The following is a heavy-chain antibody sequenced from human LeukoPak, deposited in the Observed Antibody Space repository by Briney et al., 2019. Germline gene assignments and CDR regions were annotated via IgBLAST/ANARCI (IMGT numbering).Heavy chain of an antibody. V-gene: IGHV4-59*08. Sequence: PPEALSLSCTVSGGSIRGYHWSWIRQPPRKGLEWIGYIYYTGSTDYNPSLKNRVTISVDTSNNQFSLKLSSVTAADTAVYYCARQMDRVSSFDYWGQGTLVTVSS. CDR3: ARQMDRVSSFDY. CDR2: IYYTGST. CDR1: GGSIRGYH. D-gene: IGHD2-8*01. J-gene: IGHJ4*02.